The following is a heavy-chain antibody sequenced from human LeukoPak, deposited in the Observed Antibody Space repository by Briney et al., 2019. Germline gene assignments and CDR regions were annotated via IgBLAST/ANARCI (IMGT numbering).Heavy chain of an antibody. J-gene: IGHJ4*02. CDR3: ARDWLYDLGGDS. CDR1: GDSFSDYY. D-gene: IGHD3-16*01. V-gene: IGHV1-2*02. CDR2: INPKSGGT. Sequence: ASVKVSCKASGDSFSDYYIHWVRQAPGQGLECMGWINPKSGGTNYAQKFQGRVTLTRDTSINTAYMELNNLRSDDTAVYYCARDWLYDLGGDSWGQGTLVTVSS.